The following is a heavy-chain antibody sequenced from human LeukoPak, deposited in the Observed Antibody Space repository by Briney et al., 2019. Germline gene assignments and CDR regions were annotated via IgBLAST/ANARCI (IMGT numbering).Heavy chain of an antibody. V-gene: IGHV3-21*01. CDR1: GFTFSSYS. J-gene: IGHJ4*02. CDR2: ISSSSSYI. D-gene: IGHD5-18*01. CDR3: ARDRRGYSYGLTLGY. Sequence: PGGSLRLSCAASGFTFSSYSMNWVRQAPGKGLEWVSSISSSSSYIYYADSVKGRFTISRDNAKNTLYLQMNSLRAEDTAVYYCARDRRGYSYGLTLGYWGQGTLVTVSS.